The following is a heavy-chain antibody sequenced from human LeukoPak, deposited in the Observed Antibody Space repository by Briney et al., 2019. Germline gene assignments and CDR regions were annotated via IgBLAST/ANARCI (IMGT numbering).Heavy chain of an antibody. CDR3: ARAPTDYYDSSGYYPYYFDY. CDR2: ISSSGSTI. V-gene: IGHV3-48*03. Sequence: GGSLRLSCAASGFTFSSYEMNWVRQAPGKWLEWVSYISSSGSTIYYADSVKGRFTISRDNAKNSLYLQMNSLRAEDTAVYYCARAPTDYYDSSGYYPYYFDYWGQGTLVTVSS. J-gene: IGHJ4*02. CDR1: GFTFSSYE. D-gene: IGHD3-22*01.